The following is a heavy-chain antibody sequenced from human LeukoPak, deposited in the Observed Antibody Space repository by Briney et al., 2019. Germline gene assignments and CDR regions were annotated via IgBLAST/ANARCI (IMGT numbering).Heavy chain of an antibody. J-gene: IGHJ1*01. V-gene: IGHV3-48*03. Sequence: GGSLRLSCAASGFTFSSYEMNWVRQAPGKGLEWVSYIGSSGTTIDYVDSVKGRFTISRDNAKDSLYLQMDSLRADDTAVYYCARDRRLHHWGQGTLVTVSS. CDR2: IGSSGTTI. CDR3: ARDRRLHH. CDR1: GFTFSSYE.